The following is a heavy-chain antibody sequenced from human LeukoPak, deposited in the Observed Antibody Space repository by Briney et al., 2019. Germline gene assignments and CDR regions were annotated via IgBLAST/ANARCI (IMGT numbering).Heavy chain of an antibody. CDR2: IYYSGST. V-gene: IGHV4-59*08. CDR1: GGSISSYY. Sequence: SETLSLTCTVSGGSISSYYWSWIRQPPGRGLEWIGYIYYSGSTNYNPSLKSRVTISVDTSKNQFSLKLSSVTAADTAVYYCARHSIVGQWLVPFDYWGQGTLVTVSS. D-gene: IGHD6-19*01. J-gene: IGHJ4*02. CDR3: ARHSIVGQWLVPFDY.